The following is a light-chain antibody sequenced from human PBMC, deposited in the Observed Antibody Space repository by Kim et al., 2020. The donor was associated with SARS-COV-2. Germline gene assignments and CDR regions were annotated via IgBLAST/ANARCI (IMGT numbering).Light chain of an antibody. CDR1: NSTSGRKI. CDR3: ASWDDSLNGVV. V-gene: IGLV1-44*01. J-gene: IGLJ2*01. CDR2: NNN. Sequence: GQRVTISCSGSNSTSGRKIVCWYQQLPGTAPKLLMYNNNQRPSGVPDRFSGSKSDTSASLAISGLLSEDEAHYYCASWDDSLNGVVFGGGTQLTVL.